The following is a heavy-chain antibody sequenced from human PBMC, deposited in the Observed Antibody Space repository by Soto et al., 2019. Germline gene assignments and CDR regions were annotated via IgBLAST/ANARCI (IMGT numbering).Heavy chain of an antibody. J-gene: IGHJ4*02. V-gene: IGHV3-21*01. CDR1: GVTFSSYG. Sequence: PGGFRNHSCSASGVTFSSYGMNWVRQKPGKGLEWVSSISSSSSYIYYADSVKGRFTISRDNAKNSLYLQMNSLRAEDTAVYYCARPGTVYGDQYYFDYWGQGTLVTVSS. CDR3: ARPGTVYGDQYYFDY. D-gene: IGHD4-17*01. CDR2: ISSSSSYI.